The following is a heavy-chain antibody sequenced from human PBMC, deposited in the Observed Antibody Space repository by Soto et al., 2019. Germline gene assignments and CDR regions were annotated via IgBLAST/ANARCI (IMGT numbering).Heavy chain of an antibody. CDR2: IIPIFGTA. CDR3: ARPLIQWLAKEADAFDI. J-gene: IGHJ3*02. V-gene: IGHV1-69*13. Sequence: SVKVSCKASGGTFSSYAISWVRQAPGQGLEWMGGIIPIFGTANYAQKFQGRVTITADESTSTAYMELSSLRSEDTAVYYCARPLIQWLAKEADAFDIWGQGTMVTVSS. D-gene: IGHD6-19*01. CDR1: GGTFSSYA.